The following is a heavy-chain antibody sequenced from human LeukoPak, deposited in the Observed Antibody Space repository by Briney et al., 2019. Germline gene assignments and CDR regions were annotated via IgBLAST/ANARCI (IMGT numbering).Heavy chain of an antibody. D-gene: IGHD2-21*01. CDR1: VGSISSYY. Sequence: PSETLSLTCTVSVGSISSYYWSWIRQPPGKGLEWIGRVYTSGSTNYNYTPSLQSRLTMSVDKSKNQFSLKLSSVTAADTAVYYCARDPNSALWGQGTLVTVSS. J-gene: IGHJ4*02. CDR3: ARDPNSAL. CDR2: VYTSGST. V-gene: IGHV4-4*07.